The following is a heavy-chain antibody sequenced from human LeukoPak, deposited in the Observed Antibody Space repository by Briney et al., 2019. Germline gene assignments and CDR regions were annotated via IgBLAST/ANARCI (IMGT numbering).Heavy chain of an antibody. CDR1: GFTVSSNY. Sequence: GGSLRLSCAASGFTVSSNYMSWVRQAPGKGLEWVSSISNSSSYIYYADSVKGRFTISRDNAKNSLYLQMNSLRAEDTAVYYCARVVRGYFDYWGQGTLVTVSS. J-gene: IGHJ4*02. CDR3: ARVVRGYFDY. D-gene: IGHD2-2*01. CDR2: ISNSSSYI. V-gene: IGHV3-21*01.